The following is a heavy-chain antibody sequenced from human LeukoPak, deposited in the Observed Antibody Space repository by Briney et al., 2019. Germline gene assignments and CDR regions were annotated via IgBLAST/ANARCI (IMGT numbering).Heavy chain of an antibody. V-gene: IGHV4-59*08. CDR1: GGSISSDY. Sequence: TTSETLSLTCTVSGGSISSDYWSWIRQPPGKGLEWIGYIYYSGSTNYNPSLKSRVTISVDTSKNQFSLKLSSVTAADTAVYYCARLGGMDVWGQGTTVTVSS. CDR2: IYYSGST. CDR3: ARLGGMDV. J-gene: IGHJ6*02.